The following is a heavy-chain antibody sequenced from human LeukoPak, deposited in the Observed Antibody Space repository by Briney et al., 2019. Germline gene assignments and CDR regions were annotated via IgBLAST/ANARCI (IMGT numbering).Heavy chain of an antibody. CDR3: AREGVSCSSSTCYWDAFDI. D-gene: IGHD2-2*01. V-gene: IGHV3-48*01. Sequence: GGSLRLSCAASGFTFSSYAMNWVRQAPGKGLEWVSYISSTSSTIYYADSVKGRFTISRDNAKNSLYLEMNSLRAEDTAVYYCAREGVSCSSSTCYWDAFDIWGQGTMVAVSS. J-gene: IGHJ3*02. CDR2: ISSTSSTI. CDR1: GFTFSSYA.